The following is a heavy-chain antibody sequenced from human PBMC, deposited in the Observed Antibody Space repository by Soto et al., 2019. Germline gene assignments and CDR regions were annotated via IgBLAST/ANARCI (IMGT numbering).Heavy chain of an antibody. CDR2: IWYDGSNK. CDR3: ASQPDDYYDSSGPFDY. V-gene: IGHV3-33*01. Sequence: GGSLRLSCAASGFTFSSYGMHWVRQAPGKGLEWVAVIWYDGSNKYYADSVKGRFTISRDNSKNTLYLQMNSLRAEDTAVYYCASQPDDYYDSSGPFDYWGQGTLVTVSS. J-gene: IGHJ4*02. CDR1: GFTFSSYG. D-gene: IGHD3-22*01.